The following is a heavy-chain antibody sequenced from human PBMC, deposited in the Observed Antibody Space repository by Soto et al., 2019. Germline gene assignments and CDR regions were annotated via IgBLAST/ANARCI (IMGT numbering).Heavy chain of an antibody. CDR1: GFTFSNYH. CDR3: ARPELEGSTSGGFGP. J-gene: IGHJ5*02. Sequence: EVQLVESGGGLVQPGGSLRLSCAASGFTFSNYHMNWVRQAPGKGLEWISYISSGSTTIYYADSVKGRFTISRDNANNSLDLQMTRLRVEHTGVYFFARPELEGSTSGGFGPWGQGTLVTVTP. CDR2: ISSGSTTI. V-gene: IGHV3-48*01. D-gene: IGHD3-10*01.